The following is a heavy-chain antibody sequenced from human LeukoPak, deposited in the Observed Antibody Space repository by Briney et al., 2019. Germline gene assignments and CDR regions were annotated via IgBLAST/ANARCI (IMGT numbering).Heavy chain of an antibody. V-gene: IGHV3-23*01. D-gene: IGHD2-15*01. CDR1: GFTFSNYA. CDR2: ISNSGGST. J-gene: IGHJ4*02. CDR3: AKGRTPDY. Sequence: QPGGSLRLSCAASGFTFSNYAVSWVRQAPEKGLEWVSSISNSGGSTYYADSVKGRFTISRDNSKNTLYLQMNSLRAEDTAVYYCAKGRTPDYWGQGTLVTVSS.